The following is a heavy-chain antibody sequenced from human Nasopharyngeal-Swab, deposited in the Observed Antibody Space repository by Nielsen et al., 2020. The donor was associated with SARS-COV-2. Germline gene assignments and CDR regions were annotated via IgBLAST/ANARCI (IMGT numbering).Heavy chain of an antibody. CDR1: GGSISSSSYY. CDR3: ARHRRGGIVATPWYFDL. D-gene: IGHD5-12*01. Sequence: GSLRLSCTVSGGSISSSSYYWCWIRQPPGKRLEWIGSIYYSGSTYYNPSLKSRVTISVDTSKNQFSLKLSSVTAADTAVYYCARHRRGGIVATPWYFDLWGRGTLVTVSS. CDR2: IYYSGST. J-gene: IGHJ2*01. V-gene: IGHV4-39*01.